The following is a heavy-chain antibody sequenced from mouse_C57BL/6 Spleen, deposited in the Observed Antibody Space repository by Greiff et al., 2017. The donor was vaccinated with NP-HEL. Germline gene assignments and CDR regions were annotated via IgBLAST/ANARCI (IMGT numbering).Heavy chain of an antibody. V-gene: IGHV1-50*01. D-gene: IGHD2-4*01. CDR2: IDPSDSYT. CDR1: GYTFTSYW. J-gene: IGHJ4*01. Sequence: QVQLQQPGAELVKPGASVKLSCKASGYTFTSYWMQWVKQRPGQGLEWIGEIDPSDSYTNYNQKFKGKATLTVDTSSSTAYMQLSSLTSEDSAVYYCARGGLRQGYYAMDYWGQGTSVTVSS. CDR3: ARGGLRQGYYAMDY.